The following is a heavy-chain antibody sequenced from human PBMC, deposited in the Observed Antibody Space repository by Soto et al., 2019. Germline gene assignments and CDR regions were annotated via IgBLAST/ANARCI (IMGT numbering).Heavy chain of an antibody. CDR2: ISGPGDNT. D-gene: IGHD3-22*01. CDR1: GFTFRSNA. Sequence: GGSLRLSCAASGFTFRSNAMGWVRQAPGKGLEWVCTISGPGDNTYYADSVRGRFTIARDNSKDTLYLQMSSLRAEDTAVYYCVKETHMFLVVISSIDYWGQGTLVTVSS. J-gene: IGHJ4*02. CDR3: VKETHMFLVVISSIDY. V-gene: IGHV3-23*01.